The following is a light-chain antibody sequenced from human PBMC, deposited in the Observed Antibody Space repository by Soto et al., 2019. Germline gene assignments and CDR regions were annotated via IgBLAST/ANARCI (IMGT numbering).Light chain of an antibody. CDR3: QQYGSSLWT. J-gene: IGKJ1*01. CDR1: QSFSSN. CDR2: GAS. Sequence: EIVLTQSPATLPVSPGGRSTLSRRASQSFSSNLAWYQQKPGQAPRLLIYGASTRATGIPARFSGSGSGTDFTLTISRLEPEDFAVYYCQQYGSSLWTFGQGTKVDTK. V-gene: IGKV3-20*01.